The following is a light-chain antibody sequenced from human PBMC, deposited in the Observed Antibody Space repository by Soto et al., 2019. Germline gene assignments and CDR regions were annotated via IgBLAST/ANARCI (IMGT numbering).Light chain of an antibody. J-gene: IGLJ1*01. CDR3: SSYTSSSTPYYV. V-gene: IGLV2-14*01. CDR2: DVS. CDR1: SSDVVGYNY. Sequence: QSVLTQPASVSGSPGQPITISCTGTSSDVVGYNYVSWYQQHPGKAPKLMIYDVSNRPSGVSNRFSGSKSGNTASLTISGLQAEDEADYYCSSYTSSSTPYYVFGTGTKVTVL.